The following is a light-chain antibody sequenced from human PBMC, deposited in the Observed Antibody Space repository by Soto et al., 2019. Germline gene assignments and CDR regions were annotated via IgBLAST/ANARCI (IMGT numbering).Light chain of an antibody. J-gene: IGLJ1*01. Sequence: SYELTQPPSVSVAPGQTARISCGGNNIGRKSAHWYQQKPGRAPVVVVYDDSDRPSGIPERFSGANSGDTATLTISRVEAGDEADYYCHVWDSSSGHYIFGTGTKVT. V-gene: IGLV3-21*02. CDR3: HVWDSSSGHYI. CDR2: DDS. CDR1: NIGRKS.